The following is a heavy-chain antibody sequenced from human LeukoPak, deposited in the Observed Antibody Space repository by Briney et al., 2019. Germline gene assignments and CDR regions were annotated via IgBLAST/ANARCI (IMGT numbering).Heavy chain of an antibody. CDR3: ARDPVAAIVSYNWFDP. CDR2: IKQDGSEK. V-gene: IGHV3-7*01. Sequence: RGSLRLSCAASGFTFSSYWMSWVRQAPGKGLEWGANIKQDGSEKYYVDSVKGRVTISRDNAKNSLYLQMNSLRAEDTAVYYCARDPVAAIVSYNWFDPWGQGTLVTVSS. CDR1: GFTFSSYW. J-gene: IGHJ5*02. D-gene: IGHD2-15*01.